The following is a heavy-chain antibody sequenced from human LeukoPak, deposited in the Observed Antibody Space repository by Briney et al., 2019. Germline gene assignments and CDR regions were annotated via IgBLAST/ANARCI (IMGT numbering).Heavy chain of an antibody. Sequence: PSETLSLTCTVSGGSISSSSYYWGWIRQPPGKGLEWIGSIYYSGSTYYNPSLKSRVTISVDTSKNQFSLKLNSVTPEDTALYYCARGGLVRGTLNSLIGFDIWDQGIMVTVSS. CDR1: GGSISSSSYY. D-gene: IGHD3-10*01. J-gene: IGHJ3*02. CDR2: IYYSGST. CDR3: ARGGLVRGTLNSLIGFDI. V-gene: IGHV4-39*07.